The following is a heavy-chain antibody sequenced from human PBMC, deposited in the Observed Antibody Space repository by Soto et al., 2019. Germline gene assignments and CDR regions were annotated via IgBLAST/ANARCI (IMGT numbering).Heavy chain of an antibody. CDR3: ARLRQYYYGSGSYPSEIRFDY. V-gene: IGHV4-59*08. CDR2: IFYSGNT. J-gene: IGHJ4*02. Sequence: PSETLSLTCTVSGGSISSYYWSWIRPPPGKGLEWIGYIFYSGNTNYNPSLESRVTISVDTSKKQFSLRLSSVTAADTAVYYCARLRQYYYGSGSYPSEIRFDYWGQGTLVTVS. CDR1: GGSISSYY. D-gene: IGHD3-10*01.